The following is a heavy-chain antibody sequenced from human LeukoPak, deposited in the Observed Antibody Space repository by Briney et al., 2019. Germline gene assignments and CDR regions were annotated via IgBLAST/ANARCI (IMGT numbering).Heavy chain of an antibody. CDR1: GGTFISYA. J-gene: IGHJ4*02. V-gene: IGHV1-69*01. CDR3: ATDYGGNSLPWY. Sequence: GSSVKVSCKASGGTFISYAISWVRQAPGQGLEWMGGIIPIFGTANYAQKFQGRVTITADESTSTAYMELSSLRSEDTAVYYCATDYGGNSLPWYWGQGTLVTVSS. D-gene: IGHD4-23*01. CDR2: IIPIFGTA.